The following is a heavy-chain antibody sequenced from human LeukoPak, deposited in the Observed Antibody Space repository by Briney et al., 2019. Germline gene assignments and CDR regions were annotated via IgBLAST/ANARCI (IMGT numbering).Heavy chain of an antibody. Sequence: GASVKVSCKASGYTFTSYGISWVRQAPGQGLEWMGRIIPILGIANYAQKFQGRVTITADKSTSTAYMELSSLRSEDTAVYYCARVLTTVTPDAFDIWGQGTMVTVSS. D-gene: IGHD4-17*01. CDR3: ARVLTTVTPDAFDI. J-gene: IGHJ3*02. V-gene: IGHV1-69*04. CDR2: IIPILGIA. CDR1: GYTFTSYG.